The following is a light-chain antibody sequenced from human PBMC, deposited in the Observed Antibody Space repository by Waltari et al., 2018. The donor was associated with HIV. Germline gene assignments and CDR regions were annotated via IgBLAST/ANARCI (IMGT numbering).Light chain of an antibody. CDR1: QSVSSN. J-gene: IGKJ5*01. Sequence: EIVLTQSPATLSVSPGARATLSCRASQSVSSNLAWYQQKPGQAPRLLIYGASTRATGIPARFSGSGSGTEFTLTISSLQSEDFAVYYCQQYNNWLRTFGQGTRLEIK. V-gene: IGKV3-15*01. CDR3: QQYNNWLRT. CDR2: GAS.